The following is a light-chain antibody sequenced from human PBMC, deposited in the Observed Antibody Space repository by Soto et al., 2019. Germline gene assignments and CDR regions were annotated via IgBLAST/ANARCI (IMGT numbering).Light chain of an antibody. CDR3: SSYAGSNNYV. V-gene: IGLV2-8*01. CDR2: EVS. CDR1: SSDVGGYNY. Sequence: QSVLTQPPSASGSPGQSVTISCTGTSSDVGGYNYVSWYQQHPGKAPKLMIYEVSKRPSGVPDRFSGSKSGNMASLTVSGLQAEDEADYYRSSYAGSNNYVFGTGTKVTVL. J-gene: IGLJ1*01.